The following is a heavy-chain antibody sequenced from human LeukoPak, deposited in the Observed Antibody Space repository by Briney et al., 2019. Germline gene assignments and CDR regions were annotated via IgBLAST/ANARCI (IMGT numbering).Heavy chain of an antibody. CDR3: ARDPRSSGYFFDY. V-gene: IGHV3-30*04. J-gene: IGHJ4*02. Sequence: PGTSLRLSCAATAFTFSSYVMHWVRQAPGKGLEWVTVISYDATNENYADSVKGRFTISRDNSKNTLYLQMNSLRPEDTAVYYCARDPRSSGYFFDYWGQGTLVTVSS. CDR2: ISYDATNE. D-gene: IGHD3-22*01. CDR1: AFTFSSYV.